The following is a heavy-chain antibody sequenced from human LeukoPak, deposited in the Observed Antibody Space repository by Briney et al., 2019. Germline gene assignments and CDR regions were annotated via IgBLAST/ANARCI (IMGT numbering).Heavy chain of an antibody. CDR1: GFTFSDSE. D-gene: IGHD7-27*01. CDR2: IRSSGTTI. J-gene: IGHJ6*02. CDR3: ARDDLHWGSYSDSMAV. V-gene: IGHV3-48*03. Sequence: GALRLSCAVSGFTFSDSEMNWLREAAGRVLEWVSYIRSSGTTIYYANSAKGRLTISRDNAKTSLYLRRNTLRAEDTPIYYCARDDLHWGSYSDSMAVWGQGTTLTASS.